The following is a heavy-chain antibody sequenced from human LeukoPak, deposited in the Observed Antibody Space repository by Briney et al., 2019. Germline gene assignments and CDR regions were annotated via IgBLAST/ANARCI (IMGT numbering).Heavy chain of an antibody. V-gene: IGHV1-18*01. J-gene: IGHJ3*02. Sequence: ASVKVSCKASGYTFTSYGISWVRQAPGQGLEWMGWITTYNGNTNYARKLQGRVTMTTDTSTNTAYMELGSLRPDDTAVYYCARLIEYRTSSRVFDIWGQGTMVTVSS. CDR1: GYTFTSYG. CDR3: ARLIEYRTSSRVFDI. D-gene: IGHD6-6*01. CDR2: ITTYNGNT.